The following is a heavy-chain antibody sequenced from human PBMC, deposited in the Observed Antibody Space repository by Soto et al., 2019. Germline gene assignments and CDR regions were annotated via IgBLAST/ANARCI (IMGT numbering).Heavy chain of an antibody. D-gene: IGHD3-16*01. Sequence: SVKVSYKASGGTFSSYAISWVRQAPGQGLEWMGGIIPIFGTANYAQKFQGRVTITADESTSTAYMELSSLRSEDTAVYYCAIGECRPGTLNLLNFDYWGQGTLVTVSS. V-gene: IGHV1-69*13. J-gene: IGHJ4*02. CDR3: AIGECRPGTLNLLNFDY. CDR1: GGTFSSYA. CDR2: IIPIFGTA.